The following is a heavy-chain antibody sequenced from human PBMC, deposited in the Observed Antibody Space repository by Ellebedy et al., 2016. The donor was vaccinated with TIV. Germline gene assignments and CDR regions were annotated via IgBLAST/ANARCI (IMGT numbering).Heavy chain of an antibody. J-gene: IGHJ4*02. D-gene: IGHD6-19*01. CDR2: IYYSGST. CDR1: GGSISSGGYY. Sequence: MPSETLSLTCTVSGGSISSGGYYCSWIRQHPGKGLEWIGYIYYSGSTYYNPSLKSRVTISVDTSKNQFSLKLSSVTAADTAVYYCATKFPEYSSGWYGYWGQGTLVTVSS. CDR3: ATKFPEYSSGWYGY. V-gene: IGHV4-39*01.